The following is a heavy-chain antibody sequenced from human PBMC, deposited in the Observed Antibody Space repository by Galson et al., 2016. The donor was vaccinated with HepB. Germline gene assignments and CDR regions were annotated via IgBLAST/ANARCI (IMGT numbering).Heavy chain of an antibody. V-gene: IGHV3-30*03. CDR1: GFSFNSKT. Sequence: SLRLSCAASGFSFNSKTMHWARQAPGKGLEWVALISSDGSHKYYADSVKGRFTISRDNSKNTLYLQMDSLRAEDTAVFYCARVSGPWVGVPAAKVYFDFWGQGTLVIVSS. CDR2: ISSDGSHK. J-gene: IGHJ4*02. CDR3: ARVSGPWVGVPAAKVYFDF. D-gene: IGHD2-2*01.